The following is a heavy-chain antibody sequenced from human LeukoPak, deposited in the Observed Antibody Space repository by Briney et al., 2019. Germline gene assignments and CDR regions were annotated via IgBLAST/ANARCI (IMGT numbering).Heavy chain of an antibody. J-gene: IGHJ4*02. CDR2: ITGSGGST. Sequence: PGGSLRLSCAPSGFTFDNFAMTWVRQAPGKGLEWVSEITGSGGSTYYADSVKGRFTISRDNSKNTLYLLMNSLRAEDTAIYYCARELFDFDYWGQGTLVTVSS. CDR1: GFTFDNFA. CDR3: ARELFDFDY. D-gene: IGHD3-10*01. V-gene: IGHV3-23*01.